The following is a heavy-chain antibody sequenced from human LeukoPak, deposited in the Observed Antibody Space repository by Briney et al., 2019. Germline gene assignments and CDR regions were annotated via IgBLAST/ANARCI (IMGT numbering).Heavy chain of an antibody. CDR2: IYYSGST. CDR1: GGSISSGGYY. V-gene: IGHV4-31*03. D-gene: IGHD4-23*01. J-gene: IGHJ6*02. CDR3: ARESRPRWPGDYYYGMDV. Sequence: PSETLSLTCTVSGGSISSGGYYWSWIRQHPGQGLEWIGYIYYSGSTYYNPSLKSRVTISVDTSKNQFSLKLSSVTAADTAVYYCARESRPRWPGDYYYGMDVWGQGTTVTVSS.